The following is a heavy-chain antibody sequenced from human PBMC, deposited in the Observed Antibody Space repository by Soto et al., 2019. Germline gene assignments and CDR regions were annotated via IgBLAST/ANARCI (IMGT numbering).Heavy chain of an antibody. J-gene: IGHJ4*02. Sequence: QVQLVESGGGVVQPGSSQRVSCAASGFTFNTYGMHWVRQAPGKGLEWVALISYDGSYEYYADSVKGRFTISRDNSKNTLYLQMSSLRAEDTAVYYCARVPQGWGQGTLVTVSS. V-gene: IGHV3-30*03. CDR2: ISYDGSYE. CDR1: GFTFNTYG. CDR3: ARVPQG.